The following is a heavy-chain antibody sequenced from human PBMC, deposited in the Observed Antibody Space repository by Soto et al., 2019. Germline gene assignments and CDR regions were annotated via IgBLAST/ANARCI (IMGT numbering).Heavy chain of an antibody. J-gene: IGHJ4*02. CDR2: ISTYNGNT. CDR3: ARDIVVVPAATPSFVEF. D-gene: IGHD2-2*02. CDR1: GYTFTSYG. V-gene: IGHV1-18*01. Sequence: QVQLVQSGPEVKKPGASVKVSCKTSGYTFTSYGISWVRQAPGQGLEWMGWISTYNGNTNYTQKLQDRVTMTTDTSTSTAYMELRSVRSDDTAVYYCARDIVVVPAATPSFVEFWGQGTLVPVSS.